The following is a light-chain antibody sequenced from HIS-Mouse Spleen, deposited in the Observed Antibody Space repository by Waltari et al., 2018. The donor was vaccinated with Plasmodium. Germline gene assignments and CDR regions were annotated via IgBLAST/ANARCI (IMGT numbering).Light chain of an antibody. J-gene: IGLJ2*01. V-gene: IGLV1-51*01. CDR2: DNN. Sequence: QSVLTQPPSVSAAPGQKVTISCSGSSSNIGNNYVSWYQQLPGTAPNLLVYDNNKRPQGFRDRSSGSKSGTSATLGITGLQTGDEADYYCGTWDSSLSAGVVFGGGTKLTVL. CDR3: GTWDSSLSAGVV. CDR1: SSNIGNNY.